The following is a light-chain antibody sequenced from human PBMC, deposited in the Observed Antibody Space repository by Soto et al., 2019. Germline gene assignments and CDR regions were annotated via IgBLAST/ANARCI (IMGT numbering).Light chain of an antibody. J-gene: IGLJ1*01. CDR3: ISYTSDDVRYV. CDR1: NSDVGIYDF. V-gene: IGLV2-14*01. Sequence: QSALTQPASVSGTPGQSITISCTGSNSDVGIYDFVSWYQHHPGRAPRLIVSEVSHRPSRVSNRFSGSKSGNTASLTISGLQSEDEADYYCISYTSDDVRYVFGPGTKVTV. CDR2: EVS.